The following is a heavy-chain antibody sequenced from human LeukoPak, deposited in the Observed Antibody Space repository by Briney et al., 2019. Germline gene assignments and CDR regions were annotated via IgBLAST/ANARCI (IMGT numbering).Heavy chain of an antibody. CDR3: ARKRYDSSGYYVVGAFDV. D-gene: IGHD3-22*01. CDR1: GYTFTTYW. Sequence: GESLKISCKGSGYTFTTYWIGWVRQMPGKGLEWMGIIYPGDSDTRYSPSFQGQVTISADKSISTAYLQWSSLKASDTAMYYCARKRYDSSGYYVVGAFDVWGQGTMVTVSS. CDR2: IYPGDSDT. V-gene: IGHV5-51*01. J-gene: IGHJ3*01.